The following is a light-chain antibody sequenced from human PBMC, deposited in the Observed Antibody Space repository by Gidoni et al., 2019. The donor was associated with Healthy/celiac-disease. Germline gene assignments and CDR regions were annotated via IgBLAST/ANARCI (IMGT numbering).Light chain of an antibody. CDR3: QQYNNWLRT. CDR2: GAS. J-gene: IGKJ4*01. Sequence: EIVMTQSPATLSVSPGERATLSCRASQSVSSNLAWYQQKPGQAPRLLIYGASTRATGIPARFSGSGSGTEFTLTISSLQSEDFAVYYCQQYNNWLRTFXGXTKVEIK. V-gene: IGKV3-15*01. CDR1: QSVSSN.